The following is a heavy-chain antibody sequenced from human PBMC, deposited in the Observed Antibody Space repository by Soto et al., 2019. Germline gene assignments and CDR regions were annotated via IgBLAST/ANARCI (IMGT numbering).Heavy chain of an antibody. D-gene: IGHD3-22*01. V-gene: IGHV3-9*01. CDR3: AKGSSSMIVVVMDY. Sequence: GGSLRLSCVASGFNFDDSAMNWVRQVPGKGLEWVSGITWNSGHILYADSVKGRFTISRDNAKKSLYLELNSLRPEDTALYYCAKGSSSMIVVVMDYWGQGTTVTVSS. CDR2: ITWNSGHI. J-gene: IGHJ4*02. CDR1: GFNFDDSA.